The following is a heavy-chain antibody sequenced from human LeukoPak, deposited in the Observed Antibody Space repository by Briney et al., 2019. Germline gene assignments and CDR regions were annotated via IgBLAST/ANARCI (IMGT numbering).Heavy chain of an antibody. Sequence: SVKVSCKASGGTFSSYAISWVRQAPGQGLEWMGRIIPIFGIANYAQKFQGRVTITADKSTSTAYMELSSLRSEDTAVYYCARDSDDYGFWSGQNNYYYYYGMDVWGQGTTVTVSS. J-gene: IGHJ6*02. CDR1: GGTFSSYA. CDR3: ARDSDDYGFWSGQNNYYYYYGMDV. CDR2: IIPIFGIA. V-gene: IGHV1-69*04. D-gene: IGHD3-3*01.